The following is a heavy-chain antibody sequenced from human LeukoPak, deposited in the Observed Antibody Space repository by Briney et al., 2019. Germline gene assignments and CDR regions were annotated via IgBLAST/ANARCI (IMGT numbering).Heavy chain of an antibody. CDR2: IYYSGST. CDR1: GGSISSYY. V-gene: IGHV4-59*08. D-gene: IGHD3-22*01. J-gene: IGHJ4*02. CDR3: ARNSYYDNSGDYYDFDY. Sequence: SETLSLTCTVSGGSISSYYWSRIRQPPGKGLEWIGYIYYSGSTNYNPSLKSRVTISVDTSKNQFSLKLSSVTAADTAVYYCARNSYYDNSGDYYDFDYWGQGTLVTVSS.